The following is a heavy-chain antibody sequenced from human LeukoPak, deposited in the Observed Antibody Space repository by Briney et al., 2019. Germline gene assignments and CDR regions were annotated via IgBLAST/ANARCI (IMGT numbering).Heavy chain of an antibody. J-gene: IGHJ5*02. CDR2: IYYSGST. CDR1: GGSISSYY. Sequence: PSETLSLTCTASGGSISSYYWSWMRQSPGTRLEWIGYIYYSGSTNYNPSLKSRVTISVDTSKNQFSLRLSSVTAADTAVYYCARGGAAWFDPWGQGTLVTVSS. V-gene: IGHV4-59*01. D-gene: IGHD2-15*01. CDR3: ARGGAAWFDP.